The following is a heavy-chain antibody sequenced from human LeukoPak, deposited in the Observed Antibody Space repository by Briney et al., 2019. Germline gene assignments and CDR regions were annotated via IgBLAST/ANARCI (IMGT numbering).Heavy chain of an antibody. CDR1: GYTFTSYG. CDR2: ISGNNENA. V-gene: IGHV1-18*01. D-gene: IGHD3-16*01. J-gene: IGHJ4*02. Sequence: ASVKVSCKASGYTFTSYGISWVRQTPGQGLEWMGWISGNNENADYAQKFQGRVTLTTDTSTSTAYMELSGLRADDTAVYYCARDNDSRDPPHFDYWGQGTLVTVSS. CDR3: ARDNDSRDPPHFDY.